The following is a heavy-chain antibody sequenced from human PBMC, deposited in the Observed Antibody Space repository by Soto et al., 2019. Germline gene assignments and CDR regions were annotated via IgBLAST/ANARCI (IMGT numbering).Heavy chain of an antibody. D-gene: IGHD6-19*01. CDR3: AALPQHAVDDTGFDP. V-gene: IGHV3-7*03. CDR2: IKPDGSEK. Sequence: EVKLVESGGGLVQPGGSLRLSCAASGITFSTYWMSWVRQAPGKGLEWVANIKPDGSEKYYVDSLKGRFTISRDNAKKSLYLQVISLRAEDTAVYYCAALPQHAVDDTGFDPWGQGTLVTVSS. J-gene: IGHJ5*02. CDR1: GITFSTYW.